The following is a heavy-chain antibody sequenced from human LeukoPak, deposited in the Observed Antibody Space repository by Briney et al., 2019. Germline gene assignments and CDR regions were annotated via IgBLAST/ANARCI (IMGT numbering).Heavy chain of an antibody. V-gene: IGHV4-59*11. J-gene: IGHJ3*02. CDR1: GGSIGSHY. D-gene: IGHD3-22*01. CDR2: IYYSGTT. Sequence: PSETLSLTCTVSGGSIGSHYWSWIRQPPGEGLEWIGYIYYSGTTSYNPSLKSRVTTSVDTSKNQFSLKLSSVTAADTAVYYCARDYYDSRGEAFDIWGLGTMVTVSS. CDR3: ARDYYDSRGEAFDI.